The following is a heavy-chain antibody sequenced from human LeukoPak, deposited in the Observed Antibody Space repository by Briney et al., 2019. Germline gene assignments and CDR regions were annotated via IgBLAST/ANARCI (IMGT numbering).Heavy chain of an antibody. CDR3: ARRDSSSCIDY. V-gene: IGHV4-59*08. J-gene: IGHJ4*02. CDR1: GGSISSYY. D-gene: IGHD6-13*01. Sequence: SETLYFTCTVSGGSISSYYWSWIRQPPGKGLDWIGYIYYSGSTNYNPSLRSRVTISVDTSKNQLSLTLRSVTAADTAVYYCARRDSSSCIDYWGQGTLVTVSS. CDR2: IYYSGST.